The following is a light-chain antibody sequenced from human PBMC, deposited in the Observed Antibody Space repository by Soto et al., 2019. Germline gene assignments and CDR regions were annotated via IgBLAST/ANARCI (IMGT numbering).Light chain of an antibody. Sequence: QSPPTLSASVGDRVTITCRASQTISTWMAWYQQKPGKAPKLLVYDASKLQTGVPSRFSGSGSGTDFSLTISSLQPEDIGTYYCQQYNSYSWTFGQGTKVDIK. CDR2: DAS. CDR1: QTISTW. J-gene: IGKJ1*01. CDR3: QQYNSYSWT. V-gene: IGKV1-5*01.